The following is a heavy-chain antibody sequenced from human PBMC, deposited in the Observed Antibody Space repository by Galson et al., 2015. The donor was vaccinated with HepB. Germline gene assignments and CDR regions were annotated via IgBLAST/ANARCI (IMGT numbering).Heavy chain of an antibody. D-gene: IGHD1-26*01. V-gene: IGHV3-11*06. CDR2: ISSSSSYT. Sequence: SLRLSCAASGFTFSDYYMSWIRQAPGKGLEWVSYISSSSSYTNYADSVKGRFTISRDNAKNSLYLQMNSLRAEDTAVYYCARDIYSGSYRGPFDYWGQGTLVTVSS. CDR3: ARDIYSGSYRGPFDY. J-gene: IGHJ4*02. CDR1: GFTFSDYY.